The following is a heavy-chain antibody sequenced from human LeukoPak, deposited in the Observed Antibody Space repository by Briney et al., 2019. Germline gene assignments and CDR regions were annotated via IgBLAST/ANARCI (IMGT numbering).Heavy chain of an antibody. D-gene: IGHD3-16*01. V-gene: IGHV3-30*18. J-gene: IGHJ5*02. CDR1: GFTFSSYG. CDR2: ISDDGSNK. CDR3: AKDNVAGGGFDP. Sequence: GGSLRLSCAAPGFTFSSYGMHWVRQAPGKGLEWVAVISDDGSNKYYADSVKGRFTISRDNSKNTLYLQMNSLRAEDTAVYYCAKDNVAGGGFDPWGQGTLVTVSS.